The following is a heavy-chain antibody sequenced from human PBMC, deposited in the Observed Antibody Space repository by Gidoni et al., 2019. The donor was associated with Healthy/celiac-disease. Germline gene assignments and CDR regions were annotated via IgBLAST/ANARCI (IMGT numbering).Heavy chain of an antibody. V-gene: IGHV3-74*01. Sequence: EVQLVEAGGGLVQPGGSLRLPCAASGFTFSSYWMHWVRQAPGKGLLWVSRINSDGSSTSYAASVKGRFTISRDNAKNTLYLQMNSLSAEDTAVYYCAREAYSGYFDYWGQGTLVTVSS. CDR1: GFTFSSYW. CDR2: INSDGSST. CDR3: AREAYSGYFDY. D-gene: IGHD1-26*01. J-gene: IGHJ4*02.